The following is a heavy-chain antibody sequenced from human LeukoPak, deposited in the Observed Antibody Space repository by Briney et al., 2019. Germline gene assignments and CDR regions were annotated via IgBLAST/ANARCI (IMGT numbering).Heavy chain of an antibody. J-gene: IGHJ5*02. Sequence: SETLSLTCAVYGGSFSGYYWSWIRQPPGKWLEWIGEINHSGSTNYNPSLKSRVTISVDTSKNQFSLKLSSVTAADTAVYYCARGLKGRPRLRLGELSWDKWFDPWGQGTLVTVSS. CDR3: ARGLKGRPRLRLGELSWDKWFDP. CDR2: INHSGST. D-gene: IGHD3-16*02. V-gene: IGHV4-34*01. CDR1: GGSFSGYY.